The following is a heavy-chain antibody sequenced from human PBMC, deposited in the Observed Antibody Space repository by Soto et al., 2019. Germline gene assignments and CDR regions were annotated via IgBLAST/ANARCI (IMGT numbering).Heavy chain of an antibody. CDR3: EGRIAAAGSPQGLYYYGMDV. Sequence: GGSLRLSCAASGFTFSSYAMSWVRQAPGKGLEWVSAISGSGGSTYYADSVKGRFTISRDNSKNTLYLQMNSMRAEDTVVYYCEGRIAAAGSPQGLYYYGMDVWGQGTTVTVSS. CDR1: GFTFSSYA. J-gene: IGHJ6*02. V-gene: IGHV3-23*01. D-gene: IGHD6-13*01. CDR2: ISGSGGST.